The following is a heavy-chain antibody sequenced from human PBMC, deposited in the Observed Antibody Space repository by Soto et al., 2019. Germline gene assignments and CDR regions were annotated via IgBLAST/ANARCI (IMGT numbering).Heavy chain of an antibody. Sequence: QVRLQESGPGLVKPSETLSLTCTVSGGSISSYYWSWIRQPPGKGLEWIGYIYYSGSTNYNPSLKSRVTISVDTSKNQFSLKLSSVTAADTAVYYCARAMALDYWGQGTLVTVSS. V-gene: IGHV4-59*01. CDR3: ARAMALDY. CDR1: GGSISSYY. D-gene: IGHD3-10*01. CDR2: IYYSGST. J-gene: IGHJ4*02.